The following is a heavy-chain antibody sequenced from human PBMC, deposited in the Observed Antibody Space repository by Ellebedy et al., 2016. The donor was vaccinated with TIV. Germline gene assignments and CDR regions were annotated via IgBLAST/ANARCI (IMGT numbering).Heavy chain of an antibody. CDR2: ISGSGGST. CDR1: GFTFSSYA. J-gene: IGHJ6*02. Sequence: GGPLRLSXAASGFTFSSYAMSWVRQAPGKGLEWVSAISGSGGSTYYADSVKGRFTISRDNSKNTLYLQMNSLRAEDTAVYYCAKDSTIFGVVIVINYGMDVWGQGTTVTASS. V-gene: IGHV3-23*01. D-gene: IGHD3-3*01. CDR3: AKDSTIFGVVIVINYGMDV.